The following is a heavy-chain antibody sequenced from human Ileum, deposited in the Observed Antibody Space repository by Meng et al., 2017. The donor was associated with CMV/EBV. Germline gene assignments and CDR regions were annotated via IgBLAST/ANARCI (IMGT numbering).Heavy chain of an antibody. V-gene: IGHV3-23*03. CDR2: LYNSDGRA. J-gene: IGHJ4*02. CDR3: AQGPGGGGYEV. D-gene: IGHD5-12*01. Sequence: GESLKISCAASGFGLSNYGINWVRQAPGKGLEWVSVLYNSDGRAYYADSVKGRFTVSRDSSKNTFYLQMTGLRGDDTAVYYCAQGPGGGGYEVWGQGTLVTVSS. CDR1: GFGLSNYG.